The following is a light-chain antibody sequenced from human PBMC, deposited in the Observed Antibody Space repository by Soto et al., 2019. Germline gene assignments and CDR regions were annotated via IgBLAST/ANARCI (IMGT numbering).Light chain of an antibody. V-gene: IGKV1-39*01. CDR2: ASS. CDR1: QSISIY. CDR3: QQAFSAEWT. J-gene: IGKJ1*01. Sequence: DIQMTQSPSSLSASVGDRVTITCRTSQSISIYLNWYQQIPGKAPKLLIYASSNLHTGVPSRFSGSASGTDFTLTISSLQPEDFATYFCQQAFSAEWTFGQGTKVEFK.